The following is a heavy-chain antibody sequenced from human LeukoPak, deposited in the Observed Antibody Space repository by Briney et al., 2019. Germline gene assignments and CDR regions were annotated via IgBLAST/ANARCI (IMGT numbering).Heavy chain of an antibody. J-gene: IGHJ4*02. CDR3: AMRATYYDSNTFYY. Sequence: GESLKISCKGSGYSFTNYWIGWVRQMPGKGLEWMGIINPGDSDTRYNPSFQDQVTISADKSISTAYLQWTSLKASDTAMYYCAMRATYYDSNTFYYWGQGTQVTVSS. CDR2: INPGDSDT. D-gene: IGHD3-22*01. V-gene: IGHV5-51*01. CDR1: GYSFTNYW.